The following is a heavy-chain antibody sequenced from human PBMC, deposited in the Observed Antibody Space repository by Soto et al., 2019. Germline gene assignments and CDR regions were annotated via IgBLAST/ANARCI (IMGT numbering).Heavy chain of an antibody. V-gene: IGHV1-69*13. CDR1: GDTFRNQA. CDR3: AKHPTLSFDI. D-gene: IGHD2-15*01. Sequence: SVKVSCKASGDTFRNQAFSWVRQAPGQGLEWMGGIIPLLSTPKYAQKFQARDTITADESTSTVYMELSSLRSEDTAIYYCAKHPTLSFDIWGQGTMVT. CDR2: IIPLLSTP. J-gene: IGHJ3*02.